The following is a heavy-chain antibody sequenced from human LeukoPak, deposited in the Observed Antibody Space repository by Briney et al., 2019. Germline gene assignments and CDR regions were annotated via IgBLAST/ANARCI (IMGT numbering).Heavy chain of an antibody. CDR3: ASCSSGWPYYYYYGMDV. J-gene: IGHJ6*02. Sequence: GGSLRLSCAASGFTVSSNYMSWVHQAPGKGLEWVSVIYSGGSTYYADSVKGRFTISRDNSKNTLYLQMNSLRAEDTAVYYCASCSSGWPYYYYYGMDVWGQGTTVTVSS. CDR2: IYSGGST. D-gene: IGHD6-19*01. CDR1: GFTVSSNY. V-gene: IGHV3-66*01.